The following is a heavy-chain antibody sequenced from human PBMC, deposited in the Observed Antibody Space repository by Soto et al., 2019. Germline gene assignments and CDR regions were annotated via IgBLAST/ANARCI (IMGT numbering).Heavy chain of an antibody. D-gene: IGHD4-17*01. V-gene: IGHV1-69*13. CDR2: IIPIFGTA. CDR1: GGTLSSYA. CDR3: GIATVTLPIDY. Sequence: PVKLSCKDSGGTLSSYASSWGRQAPGQGLEWMGGIIPIFGTANYAQKFQGRVTITADESTSTAYMELSSLRSEDTAVYYCGIATVTLPIDYWGQATLVTVSS. J-gene: IGHJ4*02.